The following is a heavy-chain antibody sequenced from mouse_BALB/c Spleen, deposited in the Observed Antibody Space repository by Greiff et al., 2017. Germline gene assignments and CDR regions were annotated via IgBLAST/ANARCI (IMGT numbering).Heavy chain of an antibody. V-gene: IGHV14-4*02. CDR1: GFNIKDYY. J-gene: IGHJ2*01. Sequence: VQLQQSGAELVRSGASVKLSCTASGFNIKDYYMHWVKQRPEQGLEWIGWIDPENGDTEYAPKFQGKATMTADTSSNTAYLQLSSLTSEDTAVYYCNAGLGLDYWGQGTTLTVSS. CDR3: NAGLGLDY. CDR2: IDPENGDT. D-gene: IGHD4-1*01.